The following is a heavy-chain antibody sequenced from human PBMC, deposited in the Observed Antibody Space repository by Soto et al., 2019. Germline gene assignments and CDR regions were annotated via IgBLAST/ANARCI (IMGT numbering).Heavy chain of an antibody. Sequence: QVQLVQSGAEVKKPGSSVKVSCKASGGTFSSYTISWVRQAPGQGLEWMGRIIPILGIANYAQKFQGRVTITADKSTSTAYMVLSSLRSEDTAVYYCARDTSVVRGVIITGNWYSISRAVAPWSLSPQ. V-gene: IGHV1-69*08. CDR3: ARDTSVVRGVIITGNWYSIS. CDR1: GGTFSSYT. J-gene: IGHJ2*01. D-gene: IGHD3-10*01. CDR2: IIPILGIA.